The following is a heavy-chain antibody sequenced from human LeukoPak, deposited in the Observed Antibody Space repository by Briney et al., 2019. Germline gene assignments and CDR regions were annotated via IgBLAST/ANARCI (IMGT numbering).Heavy chain of an antibody. CDR2: IYYSGST. J-gene: IGHJ4*02. CDR3: ARSPRYSFREDY. CDR1: GGSITNYY. V-gene: IGHV4-59*08. D-gene: IGHD6-13*01. Sequence: PSETLSLTCTVSGGSITNYYWSWIRQPPGKGLEWIGYIYYSGSTNYNPSLKSRVTISVDTSTNQFSLKLSSVTAADTAVYYCARSPRYSFREDYWGQGTLVTVSS.